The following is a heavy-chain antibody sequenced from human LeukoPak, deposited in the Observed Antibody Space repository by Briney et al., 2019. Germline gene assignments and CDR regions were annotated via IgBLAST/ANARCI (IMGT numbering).Heavy chain of an antibody. V-gene: IGHV4-39*01. CDR3: ASSLHGATLRYFDWFRYNWFDP. D-gene: IGHD3-9*01. CDR1: GGSISSSSYY. Sequence: SETLSLTCTVSGGSISSSSYYWGWIREPPGKGLEWIGSIYYSGSTYYNPSLKSRVTISVDTSKNQFSLKLTPVNAADTAVYYCASSLHGATLRYFDWFRYNWFDPWGQGTLVTVSS. CDR2: IYYSGST. J-gene: IGHJ5*02.